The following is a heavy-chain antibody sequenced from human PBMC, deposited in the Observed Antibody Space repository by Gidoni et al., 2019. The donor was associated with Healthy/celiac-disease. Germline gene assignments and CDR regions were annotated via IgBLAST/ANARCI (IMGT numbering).Heavy chain of an antibody. V-gene: IGHV3-23*01. CDR1: GFTFSTYA. D-gene: IGHD6-19*01. CDR2: ISKNGGTT. J-gene: IGHJ3*02. Sequence: EVQLLESGGGLVQPGGSLRLSCAASGFTFSTYAMSWVRQAPGKGLEWVSVISKNGGTTYYADSVKGRFTISRDNSKNTLYLQMNSLRAEDTAVYYCAKRVDSSGWYAFDIWGQGTMVTVSS. CDR3: AKRVDSSGWYAFDI.